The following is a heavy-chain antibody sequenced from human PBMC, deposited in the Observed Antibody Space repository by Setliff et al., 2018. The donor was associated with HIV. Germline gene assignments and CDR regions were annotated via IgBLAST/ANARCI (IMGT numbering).Heavy chain of an antibody. CDR3: ARLTRSHYLDY. Sequence: SETLSLTCTVSGGSISSHYWSWIRQPPGKGLEWIGYIYYSGSTNYNPSLKSRVTISEDTSKNQFSLKLSSVTAADTAVYYCARLTRSHYLDYWGQGTLVTVSS. D-gene: IGHD7-27*01. V-gene: IGHV4-59*11. CDR2: IYYSGST. CDR1: GGSISSHY. J-gene: IGHJ4*02.